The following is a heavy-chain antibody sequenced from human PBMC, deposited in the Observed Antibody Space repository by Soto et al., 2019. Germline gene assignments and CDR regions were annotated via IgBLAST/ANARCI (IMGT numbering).Heavy chain of an antibody. D-gene: IGHD6-6*01. J-gene: IGHJ4*02. Sequence: VGSLRLSCAASGFTFSSYGMHWVRQAPGKGLEWVAVIWYDGSNKYYADSVKGRFTISRDNSKNTLYLQMNSLRAEDTAVYYCARDVIAARLDYWGQGTLVTVSS. CDR3: ARDVIAARLDY. CDR1: GFTFSSYG. V-gene: IGHV3-33*01. CDR2: IWYDGSNK.